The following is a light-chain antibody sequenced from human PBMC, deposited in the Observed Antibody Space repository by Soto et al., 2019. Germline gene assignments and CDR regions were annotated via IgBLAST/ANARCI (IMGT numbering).Light chain of an antibody. CDR3: QQRSNWPPLT. CDR1: QSVSSY. J-gene: IGKJ4*01. Sequence: EIVLTQSPATLSLSPGERATLSCRASQSVSSYLAWYQQKPDQATRLLIYDASNRATGIPARFSGSGSGTDCTLTISSLELEDFAGYYCQQRSNWPPLTFGGGTKVEIK. CDR2: DAS. V-gene: IGKV3-11*01.